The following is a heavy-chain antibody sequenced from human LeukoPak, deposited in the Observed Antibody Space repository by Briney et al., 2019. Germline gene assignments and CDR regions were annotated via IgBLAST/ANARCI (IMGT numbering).Heavy chain of an antibody. D-gene: IGHD3-10*01. V-gene: IGHV1-18*04. Sequence: GASVKVSCKASGYTFTSYGISWVRQAPGQGLEWMGWISAYNGNTNYAQKLQGRVTMTTDTSTSTAYMELRSLRSDETAVYYCARTYYYGSGSYSPDYWGQGTLVTVSS. CDR1: GYTFTSYG. CDR2: ISAYNGNT. J-gene: IGHJ4*02. CDR3: ARTYYYGSGSYSPDY.